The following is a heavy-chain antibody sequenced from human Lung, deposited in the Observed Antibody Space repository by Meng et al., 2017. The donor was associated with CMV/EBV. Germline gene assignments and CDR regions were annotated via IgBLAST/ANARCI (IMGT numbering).Heavy chain of an antibody. D-gene: IGHD3-22*01. CDR1: GYTXTTHP. Sequence: ASXXVSXKPSGYTXTTHPISWVRQAPGQGLEWMGWISAYNGYTDYTQKFQGRVTMTTDSSTTTAYMELRRLRSDDTAVYYCARDLNYYDSSGNYYVGWLDPXGQGXLVTVSS. J-gene: IGHJ5*02. CDR3: ARDLNYYDSSGNYYVGWLDP. V-gene: IGHV1-18*04. CDR2: ISAYNGYT.